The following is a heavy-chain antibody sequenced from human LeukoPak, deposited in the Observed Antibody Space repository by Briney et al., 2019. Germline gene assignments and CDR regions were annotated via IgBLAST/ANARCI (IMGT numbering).Heavy chain of an antibody. V-gene: IGHV4-59*08. J-gene: IGHJ4*02. CDR3: ARHRVSGSSYSALDY. Sequence: SETLSLTCTVSGASINSHYWSWIRQPPGKGLEWIGYICYSGSTNYNPSLKSRVIISVDTSKTRFSLNLSSVTAADTAFYYCARHRVSGSSYSALDYWGQGTLVSVSS. D-gene: IGHD1-26*01. CDR2: ICYSGST. CDR1: GASINSHY.